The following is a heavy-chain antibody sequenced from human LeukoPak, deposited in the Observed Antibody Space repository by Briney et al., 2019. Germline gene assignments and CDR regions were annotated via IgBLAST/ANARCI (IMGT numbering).Heavy chain of an antibody. D-gene: IGHD4-11*01. CDR3: ARGRADYSNPFDP. Sequence: SVKASCKASVYTFTSNGISWVGKPAGQGLEWRGWISAYNGNTNYAQKLQGRVTMTRNTSIGTAYMELSSLRSEDTAVYYCARGRADYSNPFDPWGQGTLVTVSS. CDR1: VYTFTSNG. J-gene: IGHJ5*02. CDR2: ISAYNGNT. V-gene: IGHV1-18*01.